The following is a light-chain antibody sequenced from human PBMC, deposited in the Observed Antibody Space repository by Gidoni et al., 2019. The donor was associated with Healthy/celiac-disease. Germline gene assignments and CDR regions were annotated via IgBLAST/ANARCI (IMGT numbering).Light chain of an antibody. CDR1: QSVSSY. J-gene: IGKJ2*01. V-gene: IGKV3-11*01. Sequence: EIVLTQSPATLSLSPGERATLSCRASQSVSSYVAWYQQKLCQAPRLLIYDASNRATGIPARCSGSGSGTDFTLTISSLEPEDFAVYYCQQRSNWPPYTFGQGTKLEIK. CDR3: QQRSNWPPYT. CDR2: DAS.